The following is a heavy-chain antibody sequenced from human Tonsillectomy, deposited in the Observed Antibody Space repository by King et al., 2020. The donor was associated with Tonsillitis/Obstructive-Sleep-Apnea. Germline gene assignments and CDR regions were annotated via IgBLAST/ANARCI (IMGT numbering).Heavy chain of an antibody. D-gene: IGHD3-10*01. CDR2: IDPSDSYT. CDR3: ARGIIIMESAFDV. Sequence: QLVQSGAEVKKPGESLRISCKGSGYRFTNYWISWVRQMPGKGLEWMGKIDPSDSYTDYSPSFQGHVTISADKAISTAYLQLSSLKASDTAMYYCARGIIIMESAFDVWGQGTMVTVSS. J-gene: IGHJ3*01. CDR1: GYRFTNYW. V-gene: IGHV5-10-1*01.